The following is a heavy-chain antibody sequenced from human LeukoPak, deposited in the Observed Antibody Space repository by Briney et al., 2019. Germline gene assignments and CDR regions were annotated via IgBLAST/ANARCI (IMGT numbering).Heavy chain of an antibody. Sequence: GGSLRLSCTASGFTFSSYAMNWVRQAPGKGLEWVSAISGSGGSTYYADSVKGRFTTSRDNSKNTLYLQMNSLRAEDTAVYYCAKVAGDSSGYMRCFDYWGQGTLVTVSS. V-gene: IGHV3-23*01. D-gene: IGHD3-22*01. J-gene: IGHJ4*02. CDR3: AKVAGDSSGYMRCFDY. CDR1: GFTFSSYA. CDR2: ISGSGGST.